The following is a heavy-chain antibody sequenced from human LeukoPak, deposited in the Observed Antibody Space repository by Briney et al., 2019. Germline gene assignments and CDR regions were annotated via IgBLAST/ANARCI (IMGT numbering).Heavy chain of an antibody. CDR3: ARDPLGITMVRGDY. J-gene: IGHJ4*02. CDR2: ISYDGSNK. V-gene: IGHV3-30-3*01. CDR1: GFTFSSYA. Sequence: GALRLSCAASGFTFSSYAMHWVRQAPGKGLEWVAVISYDGSNKYYADSVKGRFTISRDNSKNTLYLQMNSLRAEDTAVYYCARDPLGITMVRGDYWGQGTLVTVSS. D-gene: IGHD3-10*01.